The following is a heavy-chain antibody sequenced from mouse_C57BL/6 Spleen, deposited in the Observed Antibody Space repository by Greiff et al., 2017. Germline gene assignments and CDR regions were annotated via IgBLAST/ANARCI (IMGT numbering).Heavy chain of an antibody. V-gene: IGHV1-64*01. CDR1: GYTFTSYW. D-gene: IGHD2-5*01. CDR3: ATDYYSNYGVDY. CDR2: INPNSGST. Sequence: QVQLQQPGAELVKPGASVKLSCKASGYTFTSYWMHWVKQRPGQGLEWIGMINPNSGSTNYNEKFKSKATLTVDKSSSTAYMPLSSLTSEDSAVYYCATDYYSNYGVDYWGQGTTLTVSS. J-gene: IGHJ2*01.